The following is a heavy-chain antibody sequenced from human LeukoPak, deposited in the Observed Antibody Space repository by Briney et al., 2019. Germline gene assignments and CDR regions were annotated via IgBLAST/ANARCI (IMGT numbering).Heavy chain of an antibody. J-gene: IGHJ2*01. D-gene: IGHD2-21*02. CDR1: GFTFSTSA. V-gene: IGHV3-64*01. CDR3: ARGEPDCAGDCPYWYLDL. CDR2: ISSNGGTT. Sequence: GGSLRLSCAASGFTFSTSAMHWVRQAPGKGLEYVSAISSNGGTTYYPNSVKGRFTISRDNSKKTVFLQMGSLRTEDMAVYYCARGEPDCAGDCPYWYLDLWGRGTLVTVSS.